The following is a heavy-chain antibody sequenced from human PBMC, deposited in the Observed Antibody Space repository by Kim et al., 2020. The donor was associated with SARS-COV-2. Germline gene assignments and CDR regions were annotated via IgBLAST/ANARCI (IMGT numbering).Heavy chain of an antibody. CDR1: GGSISSYY. Sequence: SETLSLTCTVSGGSISSYYWSWIRQPPGKGLEWIGYIYYSGSTNYNPSLKSRVTISVDTSKNQFSLKLSSVTAADTAVYYCARDYPGIMMDVWGKGTTVTVSS. J-gene: IGHJ6*04. CDR3: ARDYPGIMMDV. CDR2: IYYSGST. V-gene: IGHV4-59*01.